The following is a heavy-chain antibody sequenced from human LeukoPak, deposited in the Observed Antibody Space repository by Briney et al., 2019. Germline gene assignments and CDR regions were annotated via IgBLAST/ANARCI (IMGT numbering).Heavy chain of an antibody. V-gene: IGHV4-34*01. CDR1: GGSFSGYY. CDR2: INHSGST. J-gene: IGHJ5*02. Sequence: PSETLSLTCAVYGGSFSGYYWSWIRQPPGKGLEWIGEINHSGSTNYNPSLKSRVTISVDTSKNQFSLKLSSVTAADTAVYYCAMLYPQTTVTTCNWFDPWGQGTLVAVSS. CDR3: AMLYPQTTVTTCNWFDP. D-gene: IGHD4-17*01.